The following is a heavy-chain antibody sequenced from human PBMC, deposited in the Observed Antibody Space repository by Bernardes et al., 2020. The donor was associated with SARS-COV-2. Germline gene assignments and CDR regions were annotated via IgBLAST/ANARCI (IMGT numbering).Heavy chain of an antibody. J-gene: IGHJ1*01. CDR3: AKAGGGSRRDEGYLKD. CDR2: ISANDVRT. V-gene: IGHV3-23*01. Sequence: GGSLRLSCETSAFAFSLYVIIWVRHVPGKGLEWLSGISANDVRTYYTDSVKGRFTISRDDSKNMVYLQMNSLGAADTAMYYCAKAGGGSRRDEGYLKDWGQGSWVTVSS. CDR1: AFAFSLYV. D-gene: IGHD6-13*01.